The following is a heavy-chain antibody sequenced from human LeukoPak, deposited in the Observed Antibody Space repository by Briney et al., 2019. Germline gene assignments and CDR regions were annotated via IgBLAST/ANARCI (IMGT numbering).Heavy chain of an antibody. J-gene: IGHJ6*03. CDR2: IIPIFGTA. V-gene: IGHV1-69*06. Sequence: SVKVSCKASGGTFSSYAISWVRQAPGQGLEWMGGIIPIFGTANYAQKFQGRVTITADKSTSTAYMDLRSLRSDDTAVYYCARDLRYSSGWSASGMDVWGKGTTVTISS. CDR3: ARDLRYSSGWSASGMDV. D-gene: IGHD6-19*01. CDR1: GGTFSSYA.